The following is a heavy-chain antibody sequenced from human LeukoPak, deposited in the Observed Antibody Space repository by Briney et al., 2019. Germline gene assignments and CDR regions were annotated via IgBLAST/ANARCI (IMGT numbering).Heavy chain of an antibody. V-gene: IGHV4-39*01. J-gene: IGHJ4*02. Sequence: PSETLSLTCTVSGGSISSSSYYWGWIRQPPGKGLEWIGSIYYSGSTYYNPSLKSRVTISVGTSKNQFSLKLSSVTAADTAVYYCARPGGPTIPFDYWGQGTLVTVSS. CDR3: ARPGGPTIPFDY. CDR1: GGSISSSSYY. D-gene: IGHD1-26*01. CDR2: IYYSGST.